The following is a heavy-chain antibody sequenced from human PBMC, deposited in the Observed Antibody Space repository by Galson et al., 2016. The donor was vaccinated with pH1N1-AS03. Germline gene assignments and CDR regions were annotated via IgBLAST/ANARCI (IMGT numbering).Heavy chain of an antibody. Sequence: SVKVSCKASGDSFSSYAFTWVRLAPGQGLEWMGGIIPIFGKPQYAQKFQGRVTITADESTTTVYMDLSSLISDDTAMYYCARDGPRIVRANAHWGQGTLVTVSS. J-gene: IGHJ1*01. CDR3: ARDGPRIVRANAH. CDR1: GDSFSSYA. D-gene: IGHD2-21*01. CDR2: IIPIFGKP. V-gene: IGHV1-69*13.